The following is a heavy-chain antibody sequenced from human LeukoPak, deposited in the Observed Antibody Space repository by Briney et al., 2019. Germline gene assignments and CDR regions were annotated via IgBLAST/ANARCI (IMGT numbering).Heavy chain of an antibody. CDR1: GGSLSGYY. V-gene: IGHV4-34*01. J-gene: IGHJ6*04. D-gene: IGHD6-13*01. Sequence: SETLSLTCAVYGGSLSGYYWSWIRQPPGKGLEWIGEINHSGSTNYNPSLKSRVTISVDTSKNQFSLKLSSVTAADTAVYYCARVNAAAARTRTTKYYGMDVWGKGTTVTVSS. CDR2: INHSGST. CDR3: ARVNAAAARTRTTKYYGMDV.